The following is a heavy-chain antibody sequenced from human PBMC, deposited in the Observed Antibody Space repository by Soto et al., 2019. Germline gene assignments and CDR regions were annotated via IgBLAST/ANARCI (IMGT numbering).Heavy chain of an antibody. CDR1: GDSISTPHYY. CDR2: IYYSGST. V-gene: IGHV4-30-4*01. Sequence: SETLSLTCTVSGDSISTPHYYWSWIRQPPGKGLEWIGYIYYSGSTYYNPSLKSRVTISEDTPKNQFSLKLTYVTAADTAVYYCARHTPAISISDHWGQGTLVTVSS. D-gene: IGHD2-15*01. CDR3: ARHTPAISISDH. J-gene: IGHJ4*02.